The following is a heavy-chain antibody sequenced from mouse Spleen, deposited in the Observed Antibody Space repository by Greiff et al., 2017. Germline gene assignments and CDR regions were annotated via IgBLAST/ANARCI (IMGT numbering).Heavy chain of an antibody. J-gene: IGHJ1*03. CDR3: ARHGGLPRGFDV. D-gene: IGHD2-4*01. Sequence: EVKLVESGGGLVQPGGSLKLSCAASGFTFSDYYMYWVRQTPEKRLEWVAYISNGGGSTYYPDTVKGRFTISRDNAKNTLYLQMSRLKSEDTAMYYCARHGGLPRGFDVWGTGTTVTVSS. CDR1: GFTFSDYY. CDR2: ISNGGGST. V-gene: IGHV5-12*01.